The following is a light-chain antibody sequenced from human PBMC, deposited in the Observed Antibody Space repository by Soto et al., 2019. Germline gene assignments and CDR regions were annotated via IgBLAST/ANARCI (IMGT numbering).Light chain of an antibody. CDR3: QHNGRS. CDR2: AAS. J-gene: IGKJ5*01. Sequence: DIVLAQSSGSLSFSPGGRATLSCRTSESVGSSLFAWSQPTPGQAPRLLIYAASSRATGISDRFSGSESGTDFTLIINRLDPEDSAVYYCQHNGRSFGQGTRLEIK. V-gene: IGKV3-20*01. CDR1: ESVGSSL.